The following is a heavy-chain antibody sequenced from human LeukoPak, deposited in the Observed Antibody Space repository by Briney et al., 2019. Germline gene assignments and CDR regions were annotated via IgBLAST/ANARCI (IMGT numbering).Heavy chain of an antibody. CDR1: GFTFSSYA. J-gene: IGHJ4*02. CDR2: ISGSGGST. Sequence: PGGSLRLSCAASGFTFSSYAMSWVRQAPGKGLEWVSAISGSGGSTYYADSVKGRFTISRDNSKNTLYLQMNSLRAEDTAVYYCAKPWPYSSSSLGEFDYWGQGTLVTVSS. V-gene: IGHV3-23*01. CDR3: AKPWPYSSSSLGEFDY. D-gene: IGHD6-6*01.